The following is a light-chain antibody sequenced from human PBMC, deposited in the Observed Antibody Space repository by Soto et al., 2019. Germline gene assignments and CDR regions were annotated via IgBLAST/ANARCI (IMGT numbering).Light chain of an antibody. CDR2: AAS. CDR1: QSVSAR. V-gene: IGKV3-15*01. J-gene: IGKJ1*01. Sequence: EIVMTQSPDTLSVSPGERATLSCRASQSVSARVVWYQQKSGQAPSLLIYAASTRAAGVPARFSGSGSGTEFTLTINSLQSEDFAVYYCQQYDNWPRTFGQGTKVDIK. CDR3: QQYDNWPRT.